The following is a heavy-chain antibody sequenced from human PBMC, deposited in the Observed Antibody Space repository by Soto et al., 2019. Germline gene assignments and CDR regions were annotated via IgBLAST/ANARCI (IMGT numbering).Heavy chain of an antibody. CDR2: ISTTGGST. CDR1: GFTFNAYS. J-gene: IGHJ4*02. V-gene: IGHV3-23*01. D-gene: IGHD1-1*01. CDR3: ARPDGATYNFRY. Sequence: DVQLLESGGSLVQPGGSLRLSCAASGFTFNAYSLSWVRQAPGKGLQWVSAISTTGGSTYYADSVKGRFTISRDNSQNPLSLQMSSLRAEDTAVYYCARPDGATYNFRYWGQGTLVTVSS.